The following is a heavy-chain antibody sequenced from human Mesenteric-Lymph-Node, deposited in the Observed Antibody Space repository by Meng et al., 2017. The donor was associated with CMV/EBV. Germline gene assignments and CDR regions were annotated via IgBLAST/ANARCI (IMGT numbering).Heavy chain of an antibody. CDR2: IKQDGSEK. D-gene: IGHD3-9*01. V-gene: IGHV3-7*01. Sequence: GESLKISCAASGFTFSSYWMNWVRQAPGKGLEWVANIKQDGSEKYYVDSVKGRFTISRDNAKNSLYLQMNSLRADDTALYYCARLHLVAFYSWGQGTLVTVSS. J-gene: IGHJ4*02. CDR3: ARLHLVAFYS. CDR1: GFTFSSYW.